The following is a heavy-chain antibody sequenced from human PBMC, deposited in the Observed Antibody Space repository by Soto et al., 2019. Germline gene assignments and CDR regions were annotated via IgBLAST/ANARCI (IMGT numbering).Heavy chain of an antibody. CDR3: ARQGGLNWGSSVGWFDP. D-gene: IGHD7-27*01. V-gene: IGHV5-51*01. Sequence: EVQLVQSGAEVKKPGESLKISCKGSGYSFTSYWIAWVRQMPGKGLEWMGNIYPGDSDTRYSPSFQGQVTISVDKSISTAYLQWSSLTASDTAMYYCARQGGLNWGSSVGWFDPWGQGTLVTVSS. CDR1: GYSFTSYW. CDR2: IYPGDSDT. J-gene: IGHJ5*02.